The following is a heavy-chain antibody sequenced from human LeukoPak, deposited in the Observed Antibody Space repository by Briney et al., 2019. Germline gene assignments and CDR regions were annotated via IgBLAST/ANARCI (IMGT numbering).Heavy chain of an antibody. J-gene: IGHJ4*02. D-gene: IGHD7-27*01. CDR1: GFTFSTYS. V-gene: IGHV3-48*01. CDR2: INSDTI. Sequence: PGGSLRLSCAASGFTFSTYSMNWVRQAPGQGLEWVSYINSDTIWSADSVKGRFTISRDNAKNSLFLQMNSQRAEDTAVYYCARDRDWGFDYWGQGTLVTVSS. CDR3: ARDRDWGFDY.